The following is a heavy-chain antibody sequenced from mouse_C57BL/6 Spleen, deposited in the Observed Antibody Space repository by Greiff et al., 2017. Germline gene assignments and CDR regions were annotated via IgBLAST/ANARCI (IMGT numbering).Heavy chain of an antibody. J-gene: IGHJ1*03. CDR3: ARSMYYYGSRRYWYFDV. V-gene: IGHV1-50*01. CDR2: IDPSDSYT. D-gene: IGHD1-1*01. CDR1: GYTFTSYW. Sequence: QVQLQQPGAELVKPGASVKLSCKASGYTFTSYWMPWVKQRPGQGLEWIGEIDPSDSYTNYNQKFKGKATLTVDTSSSTGYMQLSSLTSEDSAVYYCARSMYYYGSRRYWYFDVWGTGTTVTVSS.